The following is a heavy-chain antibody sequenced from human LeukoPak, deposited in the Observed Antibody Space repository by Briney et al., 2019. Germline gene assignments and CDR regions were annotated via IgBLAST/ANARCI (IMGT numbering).Heavy chain of an antibody. J-gene: IGHJ5*02. D-gene: IGHD3-22*01. CDR3: ARENYYDSTGCRNCLDP. CDR1: GGSVSSGSYY. Sequence: SETLSLTCTVSGGSVSSGSYYWTWIRQPPGKGLEWIKDIYYSGSTNYNPPLKSRVTISVDTSKNQFSLKLSSVTAADTAVYYCARENYYDSTGCRNCLDPWGQGTLVTVSS. V-gene: IGHV4-61*01. CDR2: IYYSGST.